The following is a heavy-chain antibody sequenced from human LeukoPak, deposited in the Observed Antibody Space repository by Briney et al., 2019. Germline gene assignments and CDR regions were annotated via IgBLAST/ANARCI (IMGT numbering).Heavy chain of an antibody. J-gene: IGHJ3*02. V-gene: IGHV4-59*01. CDR3: ARGSGWGSKADVFDI. D-gene: IGHD7-27*01. Sequence: PSETLSLTCTVSGGSISSNYWSWIRQPPGKGLEWIGYIYYSGSTNYNPSLKSRVTISVDTSKNQFSLKLSSVTAADTAEYYCARGSGWGSKADVFDIWGQGTMVTVSS. CDR1: GGSISSNY. CDR2: IYYSGST.